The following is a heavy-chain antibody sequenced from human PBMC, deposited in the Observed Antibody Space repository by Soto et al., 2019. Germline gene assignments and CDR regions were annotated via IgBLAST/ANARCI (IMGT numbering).Heavy chain of an antibody. CDR1: GYTFTSYA. Sequence: ASVKVSCKASGYTFTSYAMHWVRQAPGQRLEWMGWINAGNGNTKYSQKFQGRVTITRDTSASTAYMELSSLRSEDTAVYYCARGTAVKITMVRGVIIVRAFDIWGQGTMVTVSS. V-gene: IGHV1-3*01. CDR3: ARGTAVKITMVRGVIIVRAFDI. CDR2: INAGNGNT. D-gene: IGHD3-10*01. J-gene: IGHJ3*02.